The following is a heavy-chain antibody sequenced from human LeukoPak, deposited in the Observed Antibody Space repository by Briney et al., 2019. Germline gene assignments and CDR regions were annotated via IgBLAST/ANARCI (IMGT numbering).Heavy chain of an antibody. CDR2: ISGSGGST. CDR1: GFTFSSYA. CDR3: AKDGDFWSGYPLYYFDY. J-gene: IGHJ4*02. Sequence: GSLLLSCAASGFTFSSYAMSWVRQAPGKGLEWVSAISGSGGSTYYADSVKGRFTISRDNSKTTLYLQMNSLRAEDTAVYYCAKDGDFWSGYPLYYFDYWGQGTLVTVSS. D-gene: IGHD3-3*01. V-gene: IGHV3-23*01.